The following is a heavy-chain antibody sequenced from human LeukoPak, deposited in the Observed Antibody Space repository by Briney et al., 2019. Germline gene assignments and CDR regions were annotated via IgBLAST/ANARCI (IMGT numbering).Heavy chain of an antibody. D-gene: IGHD3-10*01. V-gene: IGHV4-4*07. Sequence: SETLSLTCSVSADSITNYYWNWIRHPAGKGLEWIGRIYINGITNYNPSLKSRVTMSVDTSKNHFSLNLSSVTAADTAVYYCARSSVGSGSNFDYWGQGTLVTVSS. CDR3: ARSSVGSGSNFDY. CDR2: IYINGIT. CDR1: ADSITNYY. J-gene: IGHJ4*02.